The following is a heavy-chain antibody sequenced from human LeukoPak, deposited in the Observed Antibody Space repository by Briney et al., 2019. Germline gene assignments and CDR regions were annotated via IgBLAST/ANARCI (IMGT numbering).Heavy chain of an antibody. Sequence: GGSLRLSCAASGFTFSSYAMHWVRQAPGKGLEWVAVISYDGSNKYYADSVKGRFTISRDNSKNTLYLQMNSLRAEDTAVYYCARDRAWNYFDYWGQGTLVTVSS. J-gene: IGHJ4*02. CDR2: ISYDGSNK. CDR3: ARDRAWNYFDY. CDR1: GFTFSSYA. D-gene: IGHD3-3*01. V-gene: IGHV3-30-3*01.